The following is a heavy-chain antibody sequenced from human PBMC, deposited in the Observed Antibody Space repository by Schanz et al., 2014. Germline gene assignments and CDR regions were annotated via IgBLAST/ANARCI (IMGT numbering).Heavy chain of an antibody. Sequence: EVQLVESGGGLVQPRGSLRLSCAASGFTVRTFAMDWVRQAAGKGLEWVSSIVGGGGRTYYADSVKGRFTISRDNSKNTLYLQMNSLTAEDTAVYYCARGVRIDYWGQGTLVTVSS. CDR3: ARGVRIDY. D-gene: IGHD3-3*01. V-gene: IGHV3-23*04. J-gene: IGHJ4*02. CDR2: IVGGGGRT. CDR1: GFTVRTFA.